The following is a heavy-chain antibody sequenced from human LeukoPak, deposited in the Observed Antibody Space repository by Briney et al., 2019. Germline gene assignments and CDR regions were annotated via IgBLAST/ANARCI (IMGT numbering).Heavy chain of an antibody. V-gene: IGHV4-39*01. CDR2: INHSGST. Sequence: SETLSLTCSVSGGSIDRSTYYWAWLRQPPGKGLEWIGEINHSGSTNYNPSLKSRVTISVDTSKNQFSLKLSSVTAADTAVYYCARHRAGEGNYRIAAAGTIRYYYYYMDVWGKGTTVTVSS. D-gene: IGHD6-13*01. CDR3: ARHRAGEGNYRIAAAGTIRYYYYYMDV. CDR1: GGSIDRSTYY. J-gene: IGHJ6*03.